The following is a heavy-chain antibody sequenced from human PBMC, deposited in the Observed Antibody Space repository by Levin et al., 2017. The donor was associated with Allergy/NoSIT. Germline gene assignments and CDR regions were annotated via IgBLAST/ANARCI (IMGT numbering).Heavy chain of an antibody. CDR1: GGSISSYY. CDR3: ARDRGMTTASWFDP. D-gene: IGHD4-17*01. Sequence: SETLSLTCTVSGGSISSYYWSWIRQPPGKGLEWIGYIYYSGSTNYNPSLKSRVTISVDTSKNQFSLKLSSVTAADTAVYYCARDRGMTTASWFDPWGQGTLVTVSS. J-gene: IGHJ5*02. V-gene: IGHV4-59*01. CDR2: IYYSGST.